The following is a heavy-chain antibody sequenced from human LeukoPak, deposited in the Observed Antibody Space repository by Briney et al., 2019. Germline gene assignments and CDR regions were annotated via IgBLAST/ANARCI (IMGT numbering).Heavy chain of an antibody. D-gene: IGHD3-22*01. CDR1: GYSFRDYW. CDR2: IYPADSDT. V-gene: IGHV5-51*01. CDR3: ARHRLNYYDSSHDAFDI. J-gene: IGHJ3*02. Sequence: GESLKISCEASGYSFRDYWIAWVRQMPGKGPECMGLIYPADSDTRYSPSSQGQVTISADKSISTAYLQWSSLKASDTAMYYCARHRLNYYDSSHDAFDIWGQGTMVTVSS.